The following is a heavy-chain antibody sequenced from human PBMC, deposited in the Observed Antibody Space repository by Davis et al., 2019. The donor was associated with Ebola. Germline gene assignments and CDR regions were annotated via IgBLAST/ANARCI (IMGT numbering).Heavy chain of an antibody. CDR2: ISSSSNYI. CDR1: GFTFSSYS. Sequence: GESLKISCAASGFTFSSYSMNWVRQAPGKGLEWVSSISSSSNYIYYAASVKGRFTISRDNSKNTLYLQMNGLRVEDTAIYYCAKDTSNIWFDIWGRGTLVTVSS. D-gene: IGHD1-26*01. CDR3: AKDTSNIWFDI. V-gene: IGHV3-21*04. J-gene: IGHJ3*02.